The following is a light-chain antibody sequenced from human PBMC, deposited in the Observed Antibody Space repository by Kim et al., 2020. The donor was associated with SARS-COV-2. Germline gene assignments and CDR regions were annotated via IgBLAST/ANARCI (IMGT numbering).Light chain of an antibody. CDR1: QVIRSA. J-gene: IGKJ5*01. CDR2: DAS. V-gene: IGKV1-13*02. Sequence: AIVGDSVTITCRASQVIRSALAWYQQTSGKAPKLLIYDASNLESGVPSRFSGSGSGTDFTLTISSVQPEDFATYYCQQFYSYPITFGQGTRLEIK. CDR3: QQFYSYPIT.